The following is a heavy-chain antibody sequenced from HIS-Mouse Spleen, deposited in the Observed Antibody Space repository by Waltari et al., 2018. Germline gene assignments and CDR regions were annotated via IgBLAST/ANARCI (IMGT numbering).Heavy chain of an antibody. CDR1: GYTFTGYY. CDR2: LNPNSVGT. V-gene: IGHV1-2*02. Sequence: QVQLVQSGAEVKKPGASVKVSCKASGYTFTGYYMNWVRQAPGQGLGWLGWLNPNSVGTNDAQKVQGRFTMTRDTSISTAYMELSRLRSDDTAVYYCARVGLGIAFDIWGQGTMVTVSS. CDR3: ARVGLGIAFDI. D-gene: IGHD7-27*01. J-gene: IGHJ3*02.